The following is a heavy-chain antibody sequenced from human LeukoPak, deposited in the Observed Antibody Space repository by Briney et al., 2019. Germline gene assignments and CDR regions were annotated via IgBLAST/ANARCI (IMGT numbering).Heavy chain of an antibody. J-gene: IGHJ6*02. Sequence: PGGSLRLSCAASGFTLSSNYMSWVRQAPGKGLEWVSVIYSGGSTYYADSVKGRFTISRHNSKNTLYLQMNSLRAEDTAVYYCARVEDIEDFYGMDVWGQGTTVTVSS. V-gene: IGHV3-53*04. CDR2: IYSGGST. CDR1: GFTLSSNY. D-gene: IGHD5-12*01. CDR3: ARVEDIEDFYGMDV.